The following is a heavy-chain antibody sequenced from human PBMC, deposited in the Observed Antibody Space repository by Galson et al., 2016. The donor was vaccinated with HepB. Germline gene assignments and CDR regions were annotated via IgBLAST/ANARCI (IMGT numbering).Heavy chain of an antibody. D-gene: IGHD1-1*01. CDR1: GFTFSHYG. Sequence: SLRLSCAASGFTFSHYGMHWVRQAPGKGLEWVAVISYDGSNKYYADSVKGRFTISRDNSNNTLYLQMNGLRAEDTAVYYCAKERLVRRIFDHWGQGTLLTVSS. CDR3: AKERLVRRIFDH. J-gene: IGHJ4*02. V-gene: IGHV3-30*18. CDR2: ISYDGSNK.